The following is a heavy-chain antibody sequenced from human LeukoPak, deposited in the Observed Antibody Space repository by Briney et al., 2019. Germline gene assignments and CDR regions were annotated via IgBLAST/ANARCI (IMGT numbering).Heavy chain of an antibody. J-gene: IGHJ4*02. Sequence: SETLSLTCTVSGDSISNGYHWGWIRQPPGKGLEWIGGIHHSRSTYYNPSLKSRVTMSLDTSKNQFSLKLSSVTAADTAVYYCARIDWVFDYWGQGTLVTVSS. CDR2: IHHSRST. D-gene: IGHD3-9*01. CDR3: ARIDWVFDY. CDR1: GDSISNGYH. V-gene: IGHV4-38-2*02.